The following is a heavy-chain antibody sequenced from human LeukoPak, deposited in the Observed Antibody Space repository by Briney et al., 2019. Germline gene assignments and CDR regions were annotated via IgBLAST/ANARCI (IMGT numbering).Heavy chain of an antibody. CDR1: GYTLTELS. V-gene: IGHV1-24*01. CDR2: FDPEDGET. D-gene: IGHD1-7*01. Sequence: ASVKVSCKVSGYTLTELSMHWVRQAPGKGLEWMGGFDPEDGETIYAQKFQGRVTMTRDTSISTAYMELSRLRSDDTAVYYCARATGSTVIDYWGQGTLVTVSS. J-gene: IGHJ4*02. CDR3: ARATGSTVIDY.